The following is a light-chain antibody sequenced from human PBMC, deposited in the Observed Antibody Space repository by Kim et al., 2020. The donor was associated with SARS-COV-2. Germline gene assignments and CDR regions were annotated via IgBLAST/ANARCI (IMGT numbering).Light chain of an antibody. Sequence: SWSPGERAALPCRASRGISTYLAWFQHKPGQAPRLLIYDSSKRATGIPARFSASGSGTDFTLTISSLEPEDSAAYYCQQRSHGFTFGPGTKVDIK. CDR3: QQRSHGFT. V-gene: IGKV3-11*01. CDR1: RGISTY. CDR2: DSS. J-gene: IGKJ3*01.